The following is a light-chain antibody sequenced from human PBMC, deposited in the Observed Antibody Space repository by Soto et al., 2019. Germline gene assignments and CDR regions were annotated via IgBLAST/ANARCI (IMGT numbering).Light chain of an antibody. CDR3: QQYGSSPYT. Sequence: EIVLTQSPGTLSLSPGERVTLSCRASQSVSSSYLVWYQQKPGQAPTLLMYGASSRATGIPDRFSGSGSGTDFILTISRLEPEDSAVYYCQQYGSSPYTFGQGTKLQIK. CDR2: GAS. V-gene: IGKV3-20*01. J-gene: IGKJ2*01. CDR1: QSVSSSY.